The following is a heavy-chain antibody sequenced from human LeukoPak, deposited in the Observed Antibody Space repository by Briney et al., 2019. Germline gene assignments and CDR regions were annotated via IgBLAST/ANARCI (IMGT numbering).Heavy chain of an antibody. CDR1: GFTFSSYW. CDR3: AELGITMIGGV. J-gene: IGHJ6*04. Sequence: GWSLRLSCAASGFTFSSYWMSWVRQAPGKGLEWVANIKQDGSEKYYVDSVKGRFTISRDNAKNSLYLQMNSLRAEDTAVYYCAELGITMIGGVWGKGTTVTISS. CDR2: IKQDGSEK. V-gene: IGHV3-7*01. D-gene: IGHD3-10*02.